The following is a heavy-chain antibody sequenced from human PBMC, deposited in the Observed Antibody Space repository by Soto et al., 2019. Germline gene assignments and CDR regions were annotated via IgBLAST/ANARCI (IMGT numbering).Heavy chain of an antibody. Sequence: ASVKVSCKASGDTFTSYAMHWVRQAPGQRLEWMGWINAGNGNTKYSQKFQGRVTITRDTSASTAYMELSSLRSEDTAVYYCARVQVTMVRGVITSVIFDYWGQGTLVTVSS. CDR2: INAGNGNT. CDR3: ARVQVTMVRGVITSVIFDY. D-gene: IGHD3-10*01. CDR1: GDTFTSYA. V-gene: IGHV1-3*01. J-gene: IGHJ4*02.